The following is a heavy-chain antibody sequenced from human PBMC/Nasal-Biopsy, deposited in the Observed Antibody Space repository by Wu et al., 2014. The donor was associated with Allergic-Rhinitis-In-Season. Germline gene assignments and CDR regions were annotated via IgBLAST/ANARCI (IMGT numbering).Heavy chain of an antibody. CDR3: ARDFLNYYYGMDV. CDR2: IGTAGDT. V-gene: IGHV3-13*01. D-gene: IGHD2/OR15-2a*01. J-gene: IGHJ6*02. Sequence: LRLSCAASGFTFSSYDMHWVRQATGKGLEWVSAIGTAGDTYYPGSVKGRFTISRDNSKNTLYLQMNSLRAEDTAVYYCARDFLNYYYGMDVWGQGTTVTVSS. CDR1: GFTFSSYD.